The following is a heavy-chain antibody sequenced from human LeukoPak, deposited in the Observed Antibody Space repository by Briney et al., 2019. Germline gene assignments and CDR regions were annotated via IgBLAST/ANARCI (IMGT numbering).Heavy chain of an antibody. V-gene: IGHV3-11*06. D-gene: IGHD2-15*01. Sequence: GGSLRLSCAASGFTFSDYYMSWIRQAPGKGLEWVSHISSFSNFRSYADSVKGRFTISRDNAKNSLYLQVNSLRAEDTAVYYCARDYCSGGSCYFDYWGQGTLVTVSS. CDR3: ARDYCSGGSCYFDY. J-gene: IGHJ4*02. CDR1: GFTFSDYY. CDR2: ISSFSNFR.